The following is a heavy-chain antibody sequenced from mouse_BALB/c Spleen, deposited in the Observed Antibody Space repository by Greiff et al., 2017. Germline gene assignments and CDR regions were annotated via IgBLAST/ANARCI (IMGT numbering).Heavy chain of an antibody. Sequence: EVQVVESGPGLVKPSQSLSLTCSVTGYSITSGYYWNWIRQFPGNKLEWMGYISYDGSNNYNPSLKNRISITRDTSKNQFFLKLNSVTTEDTATYYCAREEFGEIEHVGGSSYWYFDVWGAGTTVTVSS. CDR2: ISYDGSN. CDR1: GYSITSGYY. CDR3: AREEFGEIEHVGGSSYWYFDV. V-gene: IGHV3-6*02. D-gene: IGHD1-3*01. J-gene: IGHJ1*01.